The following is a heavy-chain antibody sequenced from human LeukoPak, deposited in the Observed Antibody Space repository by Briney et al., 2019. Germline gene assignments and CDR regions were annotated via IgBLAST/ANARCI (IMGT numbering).Heavy chain of an antibody. CDR3: AKDPGLGGDRDY. CDR1: GFSFNDYG. D-gene: IGHD2-21*02. CDR2: IQYDGGNQ. Sequence: GGSLRLSCAASGFSFNDYGMRWVRQAPNKGLEWLAFIQYDGGNQYADSVKGRFTISTDKSKNTAYLQMNSLSIDDTAVYYCAKDPGLGGDRDYWGQGTLVTVSS. V-gene: IGHV3-30*02. J-gene: IGHJ4*02.